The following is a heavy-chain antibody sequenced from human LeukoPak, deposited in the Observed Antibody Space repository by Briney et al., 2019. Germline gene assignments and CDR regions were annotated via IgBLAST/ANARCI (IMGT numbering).Heavy chain of an antibody. J-gene: IGHJ3*02. CDR3: ASGARDSSALDAFDI. CDR2: IYPGDSDT. CDR1: GYSFTNYW. D-gene: IGHD1-26*01. V-gene: IGHV5-51*01. Sequence: GESLKISCKGSGYSFTNYWIDWVRQMPGKGLEWMGIIYPGDSDTRYSPSFQGQVTISADKSISTAYLQWSSLKASDTAMYYCASGARDSSALDAFDIWGQGTMVTVSS.